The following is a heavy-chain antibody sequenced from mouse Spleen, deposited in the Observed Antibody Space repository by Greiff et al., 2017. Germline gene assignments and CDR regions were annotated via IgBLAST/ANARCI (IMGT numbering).Heavy chain of an antibody. D-gene: IGHD1-1*01. J-gene: IGHJ3*01. Sequence: EVQRVESEGGLVQPGSSMKLSCTASGFTFSDYYMAWVRQVPEKGLEWVANINYDGSSTYYLDSLKSRFIISRDNAKNILYLQMSSLKSEDTATYYCARDQDYYGSSPLAYWGQGTLVTVSA. CDR2: INYDGSST. V-gene: IGHV5-16*01. CDR1: GFTFSDYY. CDR3: ARDQDYYGSSPLAY.